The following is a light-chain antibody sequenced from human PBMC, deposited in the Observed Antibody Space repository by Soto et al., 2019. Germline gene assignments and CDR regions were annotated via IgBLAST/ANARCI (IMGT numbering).Light chain of an antibody. CDR3: HRYYLTPYT. CDR2: WAS. CDR1: QSVLYSSNNKNY. J-gene: IGKJ2*01. V-gene: IGKV4-1*01. Sequence: DIVMTQSPDSLAVSLVERATINCKSSQSVLYSSNNKNYLAWYQQKPGQPPKLLSYWASTRESGVPDRFSGSVSGTEFTLTISSVQAEVVAIYYSHRYYLTPYTFGPGTKLDIK.